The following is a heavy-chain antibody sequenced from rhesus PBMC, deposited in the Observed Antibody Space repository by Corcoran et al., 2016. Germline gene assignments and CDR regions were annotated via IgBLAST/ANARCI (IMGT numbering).Heavy chain of an antibody. J-gene: IGHJ4*01. V-gene: IGHV4-143*01. Sequence: QVQLQESGPGLVKPSETLSLTCTVSGGAISGYYYWSWIRQPPGKGLEWIGGIYAHRPSTSSNPSPKSRFTISKDTATNQFSLKLSSVTAADTSVYYCARACSRGVCYAAFDYWGQGVLVTVSS. D-gene: IGHD2-39*01. CDR2: IYAHRPST. CDR1: GGAISGYYY. CDR3: ARACSRGVCYAAFDY.